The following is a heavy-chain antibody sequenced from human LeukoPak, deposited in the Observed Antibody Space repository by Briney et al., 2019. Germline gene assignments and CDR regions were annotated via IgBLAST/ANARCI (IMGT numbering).Heavy chain of an antibody. CDR3: AKKTIVGATVDAFDI. CDR1: GFTFSNYG. CDR2: IRYDGFNK. J-gene: IGHJ3*02. V-gene: IGHV3-30*02. D-gene: IGHD1-26*01. Sequence: PGGSLRLSCAASGFTFSNYGMHWVRQAPGKGLEWVASIRYDGFNKYYADSLKGRFIISRDNSKNTLYLQMNSLRAEDTAVYYCAKKTIVGATVDAFDIWGQGTMVIVSS.